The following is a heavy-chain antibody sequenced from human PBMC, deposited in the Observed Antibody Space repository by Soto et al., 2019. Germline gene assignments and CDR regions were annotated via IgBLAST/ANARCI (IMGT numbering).Heavy chain of an antibody. V-gene: IGHV4-31*03. CDR1: GGSISSGGYY. Sequence: SETLSLTCTVSGGSISSGGYYWSWIRQHPGKGLEWIGYIYYSGSTYYNPSLKSRVTISVDTSKNQFSLKLSSVTAADTAVYYCARGWYDFWSGIKDAFDIWGQGTMVTVSS. CDR2: IYYSGST. J-gene: IGHJ3*02. CDR3: ARGWYDFWSGIKDAFDI. D-gene: IGHD3-3*01.